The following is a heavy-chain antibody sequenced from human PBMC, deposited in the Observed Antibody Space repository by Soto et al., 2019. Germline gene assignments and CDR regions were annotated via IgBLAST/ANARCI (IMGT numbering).Heavy chain of an antibody. CDR3: ARDGMTTGDS. J-gene: IGHJ4*02. D-gene: IGHD3-9*01. CDR1: GVSVTSYT. V-gene: IGHV4-4*07. Sequence: PSETLSLTCIVSGVSVTSYTWSWVRQPANKGLEWIGRVFSSVSATYNPSLKSRVSISMDTAENRISLKLDSVTAADAGVYFCARDGMTTGDSWGPGTLVTLSS. CDR2: VFSSVSA.